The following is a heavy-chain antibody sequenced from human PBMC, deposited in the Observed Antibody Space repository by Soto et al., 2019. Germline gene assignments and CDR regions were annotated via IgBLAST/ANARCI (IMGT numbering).Heavy chain of an antibody. V-gene: IGHV3-23*01. CDR1: GFTFSIYA. J-gene: IGHJ6*02. CDR2: LNGDSVTT. CDR3: ARDRRPSVYSGLDV. Sequence: VQLLESGGGLVQPGGSLRLSCAASGFTFSIYAMSWVRQATGKGLEWISALNGDSVTTNYADSVKGRFTISRDNSKKTLFLQMSSLRAEDTALYYCARDRRPSVYSGLDVWGQGTTVIVSS. D-gene: IGHD1-26*01.